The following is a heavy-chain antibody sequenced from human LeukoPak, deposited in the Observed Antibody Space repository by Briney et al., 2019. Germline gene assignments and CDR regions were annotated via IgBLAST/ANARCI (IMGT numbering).Heavy chain of an antibody. CDR2: IYYSGST. CDR3: ARAQSNQQLWY. V-gene: IGHV4-59*11. Sequence: SETLSLTCTVSGGSISSHYWSWIRQPPGKGLEWIGYIYYSGSTNYNPSLKSRVTISVDTSKNQFSLKLSSVTAADTAVYYCARAQSNQQLWYWGQGTLVTVSS. D-gene: IGHD6-13*01. J-gene: IGHJ4*02. CDR1: GGSISSHY.